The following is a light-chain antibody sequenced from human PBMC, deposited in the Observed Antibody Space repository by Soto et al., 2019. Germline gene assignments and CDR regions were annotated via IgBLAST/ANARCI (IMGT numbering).Light chain of an antibody. Sequence: ETVMTQSPATLSVSPGERATLSCRASQSVNSKLAWYQQKPGQAPRLLIHDASTRATGIPVRFSGSGSGTEFTLTISSLQSEDFADYYCQQYNNWPLGFGGGTKVEIK. CDR3: QQYNNWPLG. V-gene: IGKV3-15*01. CDR2: DAS. J-gene: IGKJ4*01. CDR1: QSVNSK.